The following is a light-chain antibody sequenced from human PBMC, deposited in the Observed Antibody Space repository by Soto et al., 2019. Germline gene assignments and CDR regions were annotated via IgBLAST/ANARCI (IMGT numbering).Light chain of an antibody. Sequence: SYELTQPPSVSVSPGQTASITCSGDKLGDKYACWYQQKPGQSPVLVIYQDSKRPSGIPERFSGSNSGNTATLTISGTQAMDEADYYCQAWDRSTAPFGGGTKVTVL. V-gene: IGLV3-1*01. CDR3: QAWDRSTAP. CDR1: KLGDKY. CDR2: QDS. J-gene: IGLJ2*01.